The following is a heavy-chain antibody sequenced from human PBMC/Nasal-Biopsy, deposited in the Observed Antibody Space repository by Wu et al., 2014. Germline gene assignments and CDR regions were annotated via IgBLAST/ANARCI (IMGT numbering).Heavy chain of an antibody. D-gene: IGHD1-7*01. Sequence: RLSCAASGFSFDDSAMHWVRQVPGKGLEWVSGISGNSGVIGYAESVKGRFTISRDNSKNTLSLQMNNLRPEDTAVYFCAKHRGHPLANYHFDYWGQGALVTVSS. CDR1: GFSFDDSA. V-gene: IGHV3-9*01. CDR3: AKHRGHPLANYHFDY. CDR2: ISGNSGVI. J-gene: IGHJ4*02.